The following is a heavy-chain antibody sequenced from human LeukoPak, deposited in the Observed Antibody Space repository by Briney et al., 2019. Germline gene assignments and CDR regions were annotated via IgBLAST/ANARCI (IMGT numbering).Heavy chain of an antibody. V-gene: IGHV3-23*01. CDR1: GFTFSSYA. CDR2: ISGSGGST. J-gene: IGHJ3*02. Sequence: GGSLRLSCAASGFTFSSYAMSWVRQAPGKGLEWVSAISGSGGSTYYADSVKGRFTISRDNSKNTLYLQKNSLRAEDTAVYYCAKEGSSSRLVPGFLAFDIWGQGTMVTVSS. CDR3: AKEGSSSRLVPGFLAFDI. D-gene: IGHD6-13*01.